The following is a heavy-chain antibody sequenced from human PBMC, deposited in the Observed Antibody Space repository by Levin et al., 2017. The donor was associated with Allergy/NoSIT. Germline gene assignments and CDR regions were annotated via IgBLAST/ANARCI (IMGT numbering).Heavy chain of an antibody. J-gene: IGHJ4*02. V-gene: IGHV3-33*01. Sequence: GGSLRLSCAASGFTFSSYGMHWVRQAPGKGLEWVAVIWYNGSNKYYADSVKGRFTISRDNSKNTLYLQMNSLRAEDTAVYYCARDPAERLRFRYYFDYWGQGTLVTVSS. CDR2: IWYNGSNK. CDR1: GFTFSSYG. CDR3: ARDPAERLRFRYYFDY. D-gene: IGHD5/OR15-5a*01.